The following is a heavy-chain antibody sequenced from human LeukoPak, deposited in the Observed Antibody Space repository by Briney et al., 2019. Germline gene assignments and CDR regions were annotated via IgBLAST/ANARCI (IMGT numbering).Heavy chain of an antibody. CDR2: ISSSSSYT. J-gene: IGHJ5*02. CDR3: ARDGRYRTNVFDP. V-gene: IGHV3-11*05. D-gene: IGHD1-14*01. Sequence: GGSLRLSCAASGFTFSDYYMSWIRQAPGKGLEWVSYISSSSSYTNYADSVKGRFAISRDNAKNSLYLQMNRLRAEDTAVYYCARDGRYRTNVFDPWGQGTLVTVSS. CDR1: GFTFSDYY.